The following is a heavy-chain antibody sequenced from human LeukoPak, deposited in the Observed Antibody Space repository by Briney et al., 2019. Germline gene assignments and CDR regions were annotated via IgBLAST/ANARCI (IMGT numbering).Heavy chain of an antibody. V-gene: IGHV1-2*06. CDR2: INPNNGGT. Sequence: VASVKVSCKASGHTFTGYYMHWVRQAPGQGLEWMGRINPNNGGTNYAQKFQGRVTMTGDTSISTAYMELSSLRSDDTAVYYCTRESGSYHGNDYWGQGTLVTVSS. J-gene: IGHJ4*02. CDR1: GHTFTGYY. CDR3: TRESGSYHGNDY. D-gene: IGHD1-26*01.